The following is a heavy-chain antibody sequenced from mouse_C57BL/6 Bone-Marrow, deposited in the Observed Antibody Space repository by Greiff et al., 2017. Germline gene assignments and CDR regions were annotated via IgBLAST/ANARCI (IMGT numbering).Heavy chain of an antibody. V-gene: IGHV5-6*01. J-gene: IGHJ3*01. Sequence: EVQGVESGGDLVKPGGSLKLSCAASGFTFSSYGMSWVRQTPDKRLEWVATISSGGSYTYYPDSVKGRFTISRDNAKNTRYLQMSSLKSEDTAMYYCARHSNSWFAYWGQGTLVTVSA. CDR2: ISSGGSYT. CDR1: GFTFSSYG. CDR3: ARHSNSWFAY. D-gene: IGHD2-5*01.